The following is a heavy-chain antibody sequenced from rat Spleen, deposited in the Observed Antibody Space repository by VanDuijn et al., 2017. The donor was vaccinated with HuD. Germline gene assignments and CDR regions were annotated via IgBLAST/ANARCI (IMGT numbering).Heavy chain of an antibody. Sequence: EVQLVESGGCLVQPGRSLQLSCAASGFTFNHYDMAWVRQTPTKGLEWVASISPSGGGTFFRDSVKGRFTISRDIAKNTLYLQMDSLRSEDTATYYCARRHFGYTDYFDYWGQGVMVKVSS. D-gene: IGHD1-4*01. J-gene: IGHJ2*01. CDR1: GFTFNHYD. CDR3: ARRHFGYTDYFDY. V-gene: IGHV5S13*01. CDR2: ISPSGGGT.